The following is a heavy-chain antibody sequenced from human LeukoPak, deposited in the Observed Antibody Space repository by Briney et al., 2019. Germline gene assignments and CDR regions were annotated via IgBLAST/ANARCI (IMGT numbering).Heavy chain of an antibody. CDR2: ISGDGGST. J-gene: IGHJ6*03. V-gene: IGHV3-43*02. CDR1: GFTFDDYA. Sequence: GGSLGLSCAASGFTFDDYAMHWVRQAPGKGLEWVSLISGDGGSTYYADSVKGRFTISRDNSKNSLYLQMNSLRTEDTALYYCAKDNYDFWSPRYYYYYMDVWGKGTTVTVSS. CDR3: AKDNYDFWSPRYYYYYMDV. D-gene: IGHD3-3*01.